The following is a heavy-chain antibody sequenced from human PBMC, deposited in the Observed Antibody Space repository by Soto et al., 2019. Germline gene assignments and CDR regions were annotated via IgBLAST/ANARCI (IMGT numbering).Heavy chain of an antibody. CDR2: ISGIGGST. J-gene: IGHJ4*02. D-gene: IGHD4-17*01. CDR3: AKGKYGDYVSTLFDY. V-gene: IGHV3-23*01. CDR1: GFTFSSYA. Sequence: PGGSLRLSCAASGFTFSSYAMSWIRQAPGKGLEWVSAISGIGGSTYYADSVKGRFTISRDNSKNTLYLQMNSLRAEDTAVYYCAKGKYGDYVSTLFDYWGQGTLVTVSS.